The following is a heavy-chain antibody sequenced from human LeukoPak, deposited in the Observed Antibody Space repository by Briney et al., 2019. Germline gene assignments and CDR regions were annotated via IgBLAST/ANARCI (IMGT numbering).Heavy chain of an antibody. J-gene: IGHJ4*02. V-gene: IGHV4-38-2*02. Sequence: SETLSLTCAVSGYSISSGYYWGWIRQPPGKGLEWIGSIYHSGSTYYNPSLKSRVTISVDTSKNLFSLKLSSVTAADTAVYYCARDLMTTVTPGDYWGQGTLVTVSS. CDR1: GYSISSGYY. D-gene: IGHD4-17*01. CDR2: IYHSGST. CDR3: ARDLMTTVTPGDY.